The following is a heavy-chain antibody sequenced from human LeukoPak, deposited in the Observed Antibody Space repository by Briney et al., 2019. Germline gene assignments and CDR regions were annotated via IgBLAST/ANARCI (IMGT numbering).Heavy chain of an antibody. Sequence: GGSLRLSCAPTGFSFSSHWMTWVRQAPGKALEWVANINQDGSEKYYVDSVKGRFTISRDNAKNSLYLQMNSLRAEDTAVYYCARDGVRDGLYFDYWGQGTLVTVSS. CDR1: GFSFSSHW. D-gene: IGHD5-24*01. CDR3: ARDGVRDGLYFDY. CDR2: INQDGSEK. V-gene: IGHV3-7*01. J-gene: IGHJ4*02.